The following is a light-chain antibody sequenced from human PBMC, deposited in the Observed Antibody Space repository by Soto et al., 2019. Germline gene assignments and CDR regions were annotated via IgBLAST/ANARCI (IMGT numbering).Light chain of an antibody. J-gene: IGLJ1*01. V-gene: IGLV2-8*01. CDR2: EVN. CDR1: SSDVGGYNY. Sequence: QSALTQPPSASGSPGQSVTISCTGTSSDVGGYNYVSWYQQHPGKAPKLMIYEVNKRPSGVPDRFSGSKSGNTASLTVSGLQAEDEADYYCTSYAGSKGVFGTGTKVTVL. CDR3: TSYAGSKGV.